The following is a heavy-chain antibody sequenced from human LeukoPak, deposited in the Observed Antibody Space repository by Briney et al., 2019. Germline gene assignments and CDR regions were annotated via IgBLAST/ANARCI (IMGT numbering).Heavy chain of an antibody. CDR1: GFTFSSYA. V-gene: IGHV3-23*01. D-gene: IGHD2-8*02. CDR2: IRGSGDST. CDR3: AKEPWSFDY. J-gene: IGHJ4*02. Sequence: GGSLRLSCAASGFTFSSYAMSWVRQAPGKGLDWVSGIRGSGDSTYYADSVKGRFTISRDNSKNTLYLQMNSLRAEDTAVYYCAKEPWSFDYWGQGTLVTVSS.